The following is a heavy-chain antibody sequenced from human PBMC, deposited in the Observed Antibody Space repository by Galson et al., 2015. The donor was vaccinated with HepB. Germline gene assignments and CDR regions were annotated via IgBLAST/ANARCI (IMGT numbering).Heavy chain of an antibody. CDR3: TRVPYYYYYGMDV. CDR2: IKSKTDGGTT. Sequence: SLRLSCAASGFTFSNAWMSWVRQAPGKGLEWVGRIKSKTDGGTTDYAAPVKGRFTISRDDSKNTLYLQMNSLKTEDTAVYYCTRVPYYYYYGMDVWGQGTTVTVSS. V-gene: IGHV3-15*01. CDR1: GFTFSNAW. J-gene: IGHJ6*02.